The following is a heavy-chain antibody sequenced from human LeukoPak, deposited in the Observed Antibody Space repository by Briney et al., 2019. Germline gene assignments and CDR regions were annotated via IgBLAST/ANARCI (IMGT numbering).Heavy chain of an antibody. CDR2: INPNSGGT. V-gene: IGHV1-2*02. CDR3: AREMRGYCGGDCRYNWFDP. J-gene: IGHJ5*02. CDR1: GYTFTGYY. D-gene: IGHD2-21*02. Sequence: ASVKVSCKASGYTFTGYYMHWVRQAPGQGLEWMGWINPNSGGTNYAQKFQGRVTMTRDTSISTAYMELSRLRSDDTAVYYCAREMRGYCGGDCRYNWFDPWGQGTLVTVSS.